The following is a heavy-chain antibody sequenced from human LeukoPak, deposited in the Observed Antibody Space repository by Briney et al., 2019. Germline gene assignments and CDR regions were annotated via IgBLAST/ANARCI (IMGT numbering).Heavy chain of an antibody. CDR2: IYNSGST. D-gene: IGHD5-18*01. CDR1: GGSISSYY. CDR3: ARINHRYSHLDY. V-gene: IGHV4-4*07. Sequence: SETLSLTCTVSGGSISSYYWSWIRQPAGKGLEWIGRIYNSGSTNYNPSLKSRVTMSVDTSKNQFSLKLSSVTAADTAVYYCARINHRYSHLDYWGQGTLVTVSS. J-gene: IGHJ4*02.